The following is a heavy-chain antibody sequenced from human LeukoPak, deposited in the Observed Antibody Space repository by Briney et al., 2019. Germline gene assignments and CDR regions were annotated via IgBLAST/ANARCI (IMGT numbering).Heavy chain of an antibody. J-gene: IGHJ6*02. CDR2: ISYDGSNK. CDR3: AKVKVDYGDYGPTYYYYGMDV. D-gene: IGHD4-17*01. Sequence: SGGSLRLSCAASGFTFSSYGMHWVRQAPGKGLEWVAVISYDGSNKYYADSVKGRFTISRDNSKNTLYLQMNSLRAEDTAVYYCAKVKVDYGDYGPTYYYYGMDVWGQGTTVTVSS. V-gene: IGHV3-30*18. CDR1: GFTFSSYG.